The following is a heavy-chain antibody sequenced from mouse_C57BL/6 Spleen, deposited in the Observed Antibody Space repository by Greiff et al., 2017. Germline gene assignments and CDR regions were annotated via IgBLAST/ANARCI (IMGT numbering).Heavy chain of an antibody. D-gene: IGHD1-1*01. J-gene: IGHJ1*03. CDR3: ATTVAPYWYFDV. CDR1: GYTFTSYW. CDR2: IDPSDSYT. Sequence: QVQLQQPGAELVKPGASVKLSCKASGYTFTSYWMQWVKQRPGQGLEWIGEIDPSDSYTNYNQKFKGKATLTVDTSSSTAYMQLSSLTSEDSAVYYCATTVAPYWYFDVWGTGTTVTVSS. V-gene: IGHV1-50*01.